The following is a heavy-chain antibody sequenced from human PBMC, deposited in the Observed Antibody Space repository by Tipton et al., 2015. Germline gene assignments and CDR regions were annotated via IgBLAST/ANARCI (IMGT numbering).Heavy chain of an antibody. CDR1: GFSFTDSP. Sequence: SLRLSCAASGFSFTDSPIHWVRQASGRGLEWVGRVRSKAKGYATAYAASVKGRFTVFRDDSKNTAYLQMNSLQTEDTAIYYCSGDSSSSVGYFDSWGQGTLVTVSS. CDR2: VRSKAKGYAT. CDR3: SGDSSSSVGYFDS. V-gene: IGHV3-73*01. J-gene: IGHJ4*02. D-gene: IGHD6-6*01.